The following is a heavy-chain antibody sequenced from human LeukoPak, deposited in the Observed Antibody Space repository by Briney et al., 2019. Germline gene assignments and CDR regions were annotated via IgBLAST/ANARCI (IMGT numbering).Heavy chain of an antibody. J-gene: IGHJ4*02. CDR1: GFNVSSNY. V-gene: IGHV3-66*01. CDR2: IYSGGST. D-gene: IGHD6-13*01. CDR3: ARVDSRTAQFDY. Sequence: GSLRLSCAVSGFNVSSNYLNWVRHAPGKGPEWVSVIYSGGSTYYADSVKGRFTISRDNSKNTLYLQMNSLRAEDTAVYHCARVDSRTAQFDYWGQGTLVTVSS.